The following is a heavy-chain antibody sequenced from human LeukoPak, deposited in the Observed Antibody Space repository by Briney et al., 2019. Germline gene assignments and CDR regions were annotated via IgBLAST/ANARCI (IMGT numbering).Heavy chain of an antibody. Sequence: SETLSLTYAVSGYSISSGYYWGWIRQPPGKGLEWIGSIYHSGSTYYNPFLKSRVTISVDTSKNQFSLKLSSVTAADTAVYYCAQGQLVYFDYWGQGTLVTVST. D-gene: IGHD6-6*01. CDR1: GYSISSGYY. V-gene: IGHV4-38-2*01. J-gene: IGHJ4*02. CDR3: AQGQLVYFDY. CDR2: IYHSGST.